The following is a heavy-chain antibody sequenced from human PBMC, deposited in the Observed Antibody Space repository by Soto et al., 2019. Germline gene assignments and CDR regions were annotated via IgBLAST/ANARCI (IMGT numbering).Heavy chain of an antibody. V-gene: IGHV2-5*02. CDR3: AHGRGWLSDF. Sequence: QITLKESGPTLLKPTQTLTLTCTFSGFSLNTPAVGVNWIRQPQGKAPEWLALIYWDDDNHYSPSRRNMLTITKDTSRNQVGLTMTNIAPVDTGTYYCAHGRGWLSDFWGQGALVTVSS. J-gene: IGHJ4*02. CDR2: IYWDDDN. D-gene: IGHD6-19*01. CDR1: GFSLNTPAVG.